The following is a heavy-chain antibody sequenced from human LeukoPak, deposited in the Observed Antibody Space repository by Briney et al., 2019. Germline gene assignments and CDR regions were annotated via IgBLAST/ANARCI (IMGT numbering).Heavy chain of an antibody. CDR3: ARHDYYGSLNWFDP. Sequence: SETLSLTCIVSGGSLNSPNYYWGWIRQPPGKGLEWIGTIYYSGTTYYNPSLKSRLTISVDTSKNQYSLKLTSVTAADTAIYYCARHDYYGSLNWFDPWGQGTLITVSS. D-gene: IGHD3-10*01. CDR2: IYYSGTT. J-gene: IGHJ5*02. V-gene: IGHV4-39*01. CDR1: GGSLNSPNYY.